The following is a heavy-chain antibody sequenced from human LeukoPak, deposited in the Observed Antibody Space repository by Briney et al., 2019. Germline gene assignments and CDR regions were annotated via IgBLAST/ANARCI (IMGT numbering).Heavy chain of an antibody. V-gene: IGHV1-2*02. D-gene: IGHD3-3*02. Sequence: ASVKVSCKASGYTFTGYYMHWARQAPGQGLEWMGWINPNSGGTNYAQKFQGRVTMTRDTSISTAYMELSRLRSDDTAVYYCARDLQLAKAYFDYWGQGTLVTVSS. J-gene: IGHJ4*02. CDR2: INPNSGGT. CDR1: GYTFTGYY. CDR3: ARDLQLAKAYFDY.